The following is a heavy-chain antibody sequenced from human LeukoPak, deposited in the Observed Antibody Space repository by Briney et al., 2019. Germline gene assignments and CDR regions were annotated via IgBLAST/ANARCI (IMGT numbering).Heavy chain of an antibody. CDR2: IKQDGSEK. V-gene: IGHV3-7*01. J-gene: IGHJ4*02. CDR1: GFTFSSYW. D-gene: IGHD6-13*01. CDR3: ARDGDEIAAAGFDY. Sequence: PGGSLRLSCAASGFTFSSYWMSWVRQAPGKGLEWVANIKQDGSEKYYMDSVKGRFTISRDNAKNSLYLQMNSLRAEDTAVYYCARDGDEIAAAGFDYWGQGTLVTVSS.